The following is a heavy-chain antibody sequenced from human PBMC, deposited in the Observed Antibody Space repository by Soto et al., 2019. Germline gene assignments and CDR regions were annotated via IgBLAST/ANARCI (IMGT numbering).Heavy chain of an antibody. Sequence: SETLSLTXTVSGGSISSSSYYWGWIRQPPGKGLEWIGSIYYSGSTYYNPSLKSRVTISVDTSKNQFSLKLSSVTAADTAAYYCASAYCSGGSCYPPLDYGMDVWGQGTTVTVSS. CDR1: GGSISSSSYY. V-gene: IGHV4-39*01. J-gene: IGHJ6*02. CDR3: ASAYCSGGSCYPPLDYGMDV. CDR2: IYYSGST. D-gene: IGHD2-15*01.